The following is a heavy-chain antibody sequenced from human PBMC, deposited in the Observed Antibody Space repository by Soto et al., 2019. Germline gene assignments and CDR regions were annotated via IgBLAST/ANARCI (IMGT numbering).Heavy chain of an antibody. CDR2: LYDVDGS. D-gene: IGHD1-1*01. J-gene: IGHJ3*01. CDR3: ATWHEREHAYDV. V-gene: IGHV3-53*01. Sequence: DVQLVESGGGLIQPGESLRLSCAAFGLTISGKKYVAWVRQAPGKGLEWVSGLYDVDGSFYADSVRGRFTTSGDSSQTTVYLQMNDLRPDDTAVYYCATWHEREHAYDVWGQGTTVTVSS. CDR1: GLTISGKKY.